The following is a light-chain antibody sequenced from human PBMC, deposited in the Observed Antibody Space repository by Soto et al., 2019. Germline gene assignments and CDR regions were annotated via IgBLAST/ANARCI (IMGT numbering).Light chain of an antibody. Sequence: EIVLTQSPATLSSFPGDRVTLSCRASQYINTRLAWYQHRPGQAPRLPIYQTSIRAAGIPARFSASGSGTDFTLTISDVQPEDFALYYCHQRQSWPRTFSQGTKVDIK. CDR1: QYINTR. J-gene: IGKJ1*01. CDR2: QTS. V-gene: IGKV3-11*01. CDR3: HQRQSWPRT.